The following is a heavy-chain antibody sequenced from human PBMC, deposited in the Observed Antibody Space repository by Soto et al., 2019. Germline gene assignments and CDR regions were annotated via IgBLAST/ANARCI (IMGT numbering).Heavy chain of an antibody. V-gene: IGHV3-23*01. D-gene: IGHD5-18*01. CDR2: ISGDGDSA. CDR3: ATGGDTAKDGY. CDR1: GFNFNNDA. J-gene: IGHJ4*02. Sequence: PGGSLRLSCAAFGFNFNNDAMNWVRQAPGKGPEWVSAISGDGDSAFYADPVKGRFTISRDNSKNMLYLQMNSLRAEDTALYYCATGGDTAKDGYWGQGTLVTVSS.